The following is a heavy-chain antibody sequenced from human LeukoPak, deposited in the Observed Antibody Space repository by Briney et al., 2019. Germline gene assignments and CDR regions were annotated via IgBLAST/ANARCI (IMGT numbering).Heavy chain of an antibody. V-gene: IGHV3-48*03. CDR2: IIGSSNTI. CDR1: GFTFSSYE. CDR3: AKGGWELRGRWFDP. D-gene: IGHD1-26*01. J-gene: IGHJ5*02. Sequence: GGSLRLSCAASGFTFSSYEMNWVRQAPGKGLEWIAYIIGSSNTIYYADSVKGRFTISRDNAKNSLYLQMNSLRAEDTALYYCAKGGWELRGRWFDPWGQGTLVTVSS.